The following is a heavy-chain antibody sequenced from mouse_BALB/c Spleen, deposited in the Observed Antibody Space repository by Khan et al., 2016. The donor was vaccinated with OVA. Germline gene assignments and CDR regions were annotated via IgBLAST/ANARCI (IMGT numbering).Heavy chain of an antibody. CDR1: GYSFTSYL. V-gene: IGHV1-5*01. D-gene: IGHD1-3*01. J-gene: IGHJ3*01. Sequence: VRLQQSGTVLARPGASVKMSCKASGYSFTSYLIYWVKQRPGQGLEWIGGIYPGNSDTSYNQKFKDKAKLTAGTSASTAYMELSSLTNVDSAVYYCTRGGYSSFAHWGQGTLVTVSA. CDR2: IYPGNSDT. CDR3: TRGGYSSFAH.